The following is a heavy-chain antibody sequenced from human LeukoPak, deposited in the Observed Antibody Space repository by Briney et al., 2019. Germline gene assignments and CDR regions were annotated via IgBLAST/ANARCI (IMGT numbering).Heavy chain of an antibody. CDR2: ISYDGSSE. J-gene: IGHJ4*02. Sequence: PGRSLRLSCVASGFTFTDYGTHWVRQAPGKGLEWVAVISYDGSSEYYADSVKGRFTISRDDSKNTVYLQMNSLRAEDTAVFYCAKPPGGSYEGPDFWGQGTLVTVSS. CDR1: GFTFTDYG. CDR3: AKPPGGSYEGPDF. V-gene: IGHV3-30*18. D-gene: IGHD3-16*01.